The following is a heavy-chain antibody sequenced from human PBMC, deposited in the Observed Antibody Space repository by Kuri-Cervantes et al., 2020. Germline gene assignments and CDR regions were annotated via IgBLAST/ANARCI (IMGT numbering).Heavy chain of an antibody. D-gene: IGHD2-15*01. Sequence: GESLKISCAASGLTFSNYALSWVRQAPGKGLEWVSVISGTSRNTYYADSVKGRFTISRDNSKNSLYLQMNSLSAEDTALYYCAKDRCSGESCYSGSFDIWGQGTMVTVSS. CDR3: AKDRCSGESCYSGSFDI. V-gene: IGHV3-23*01. J-gene: IGHJ3*02. CDR1: GLTFSNYA. CDR2: ISGTSRNT.